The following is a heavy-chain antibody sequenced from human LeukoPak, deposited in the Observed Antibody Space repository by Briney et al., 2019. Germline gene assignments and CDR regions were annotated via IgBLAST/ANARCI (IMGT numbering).Heavy chain of an antibody. Sequence: PGGSLRLSCAASGFTVSSNYVSWVRQAPGKGLEWVSVIYSGGSTYYADSVKGRFAISRDNSKNTLYLQMNSLRAEDTAVYYCARDGFDGDTPGIWGQGTMVTVSS. D-gene: IGHD2-15*01. CDR1: GFTVSSNY. J-gene: IGHJ3*02. CDR2: IYSGGST. V-gene: IGHV3-53*01. CDR3: ARDGFDGDTPGI.